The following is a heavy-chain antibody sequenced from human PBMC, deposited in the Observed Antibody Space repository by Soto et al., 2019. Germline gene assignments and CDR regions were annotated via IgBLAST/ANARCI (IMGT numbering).Heavy chain of an antibody. CDR2: INWNSGSI. J-gene: IGHJ1*01. CDR3: VKDESINWYSGHFRH. CDR1: GFTFDDYA. Sequence: SLRLSCAASGFTFDDYAMHWVRQVRGKGLEWVSGINWNSGSIGYGDSVKGRFAISRDNAKNSLHLQMNSLSAEDTAFYYCVKDESINWYSGHFRHWGQGTLVTVSS. D-gene: IGHD6-13*01. V-gene: IGHV3-9*01.